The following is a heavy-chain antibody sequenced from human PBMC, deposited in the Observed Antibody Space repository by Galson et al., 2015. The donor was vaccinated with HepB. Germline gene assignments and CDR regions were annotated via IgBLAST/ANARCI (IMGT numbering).Heavy chain of an antibody. D-gene: IGHD2-15*01. V-gene: IGHV7-4-1*02. Sequence: SVKVSCKASGYSFTTYGMTWVRQAPGQGLEWMGWINTNTGDPTYAQGFTGRFVFSLDTSVSTAYLQINSLKAEDTAVYYCARKQISPNSYLDGWGQGTLVTVSS. CDR2: INTNTGDP. CDR3: ARKQISPNSYLDG. CDR1: GYSFTTYG. J-gene: IGHJ4*02.